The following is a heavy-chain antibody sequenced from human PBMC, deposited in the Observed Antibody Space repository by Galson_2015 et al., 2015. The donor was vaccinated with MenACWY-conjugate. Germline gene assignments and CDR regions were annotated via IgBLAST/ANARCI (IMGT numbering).Heavy chain of an antibody. D-gene: IGHD2/OR15-2a*01. CDR3: AQHRKYYYYGMDV. J-gene: IGHJ6*02. V-gene: IGHV3-15*01. Sequence: SLRLSCAASGFTFSNAWMSWVRQAPGKGLGWVGRIKTKADGETTDYAAPVKGRFTISRDDSKNTLYLQMNSLKTEDTAVYYCAQHRKYYYYGMDVWGQGTTVTVSS. CDR1: GFTFSNAW. CDR2: IKTKADGETT.